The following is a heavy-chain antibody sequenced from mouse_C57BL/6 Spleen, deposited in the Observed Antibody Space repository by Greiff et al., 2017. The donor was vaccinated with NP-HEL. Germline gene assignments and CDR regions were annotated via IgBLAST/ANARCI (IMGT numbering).Heavy chain of an antibody. CDR1: GYAFSSYW. CDR3: ARNGYLPWFAY. V-gene: IGHV1-80*01. CDR2: IYPGDGDT. D-gene: IGHD2-2*01. J-gene: IGHJ3*01. Sequence: VQLQQSGAELVKPGASVKISCKASGYAFSSYWMNWVKQRPGKGLEWIGQIYPGDGDTNYNGKFKGKATLTADKSSSTAYLQLSSLTSEDSAVYFCARNGYLPWFAYWGQGTLVTVSA.